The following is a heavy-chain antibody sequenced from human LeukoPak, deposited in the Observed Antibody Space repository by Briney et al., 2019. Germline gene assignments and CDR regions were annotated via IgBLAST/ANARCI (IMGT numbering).Heavy chain of an antibody. CDR2: IKYDGSEQ. V-gene: IGHV3-7*01. Sequence: GGSLRLSCAAYGFTSSRYWMSWVRQAPGKGLEWVANIKYDGSEQIYADSVKGRFTISRDNGKNSLYLQMNSLRADDTAVYYCVRELCGDGGCEAFWDIWGQGTLVIVSS. J-gene: IGHJ4*02. D-gene: IGHD3-3*01. CDR3: VRELCGDGGCEAFWDI. CDR1: GFTSSRYW.